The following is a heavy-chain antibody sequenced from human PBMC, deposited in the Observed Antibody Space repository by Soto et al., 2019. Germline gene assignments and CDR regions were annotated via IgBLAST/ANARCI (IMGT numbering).Heavy chain of an antibody. D-gene: IGHD3-22*01. Sequence: VSGPTLVNPTQTLTLTCTFSGFSLTTDGMAVGWIRQPPGKALEWLALIYWNDDKRYSPSLRNRLTITRDTSKNQVVLTMINMDPVDTATYYCAHRPGYYDSSAPYRWGQGTLVTVSS. J-gene: IGHJ5*02. V-gene: IGHV2-5*01. CDR1: GFSLTTDGMA. CDR2: IYWNDDK. CDR3: AHRPGYYDSSAPYR.